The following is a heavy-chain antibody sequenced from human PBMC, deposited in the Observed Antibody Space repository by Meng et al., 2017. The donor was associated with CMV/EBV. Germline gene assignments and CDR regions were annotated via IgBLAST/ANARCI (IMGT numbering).Heavy chain of an antibody. V-gene: IGHV1-2*02. CDR2: INPNSGGT. J-gene: IGHJ4*02. CDR1: GYAFTGYY. CDR3: ARVGVRLGPFDY. D-gene: IGHD1-26*01. Sequence: QGQLVQAGAEVRMPGASVKASCKAPGYAFTGYYMHGVRQAPGQGLEWMGWINPNSGGTNYAQKFQGRVTMTRDTSISTAYMELSRLRSDDTAVYYCARVGVRLGPFDYWGQGTLVTVSS.